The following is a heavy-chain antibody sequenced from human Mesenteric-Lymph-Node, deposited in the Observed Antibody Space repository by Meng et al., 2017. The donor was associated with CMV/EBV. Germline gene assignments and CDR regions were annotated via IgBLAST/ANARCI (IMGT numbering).Heavy chain of an antibody. V-gene: IGHV4-61*01. CDR2: IFYTGT. J-gene: IGHJ5*02. CDR3: ARDLVSRVGFLNRFDP. CDR1: GASVSSGSYY. Sequence: SGASVSSGSYYWTWIRQPPGKGLEWIGNIFYTGTNYNPSLKSRVTISVDTSRNQFSLTLNSLTAADTAVYYCARDLVSRVGFLNRFDPWGQGTLVTVSS. D-gene: IGHD1-26*01.